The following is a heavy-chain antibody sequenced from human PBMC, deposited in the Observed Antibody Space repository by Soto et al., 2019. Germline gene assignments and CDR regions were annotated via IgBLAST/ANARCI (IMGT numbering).Heavy chain of an antibody. Sequence: GGSLRLSCAASGFTFSSYAMSWVRQAPGKGLEWVSAISGSGGSTYYADSVKGRFTISRDNSKNTLYLQMNSLRAEDTAVYYCAKPHADGYSSRSPFDYWGQGTLVTVSS. CDR2: ISGSGGST. CDR1: GFTFSSYA. CDR3: AKPHADGYSSRSPFDY. V-gene: IGHV3-23*01. J-gene: IGHJ4*02. D-gene: IGHD6-13*01.